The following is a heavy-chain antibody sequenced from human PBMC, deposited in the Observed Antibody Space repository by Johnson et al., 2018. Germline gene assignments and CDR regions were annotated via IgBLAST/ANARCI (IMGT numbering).Heavy chain of an antibody. Sequence: VQLQESGGGLVQPGGSLKLSCAASGFIFRGSAMHWVRQASGKGLEWVGRIRSKANSYATAYAASVKGRFTISRDDSKNTAYLQMNSLKTEDTAVYYCTRHRYYYDDINYYPWAFDIWGQGTMVTFSS. D-gene: IGHD3-22*01. CDR2: IRSKANSYAT. CDR1: GFIFRGSA. J-gene: IGHJ3*02. V-gene: IGHV3-73*02. CDR3: TRHRYYYDDINYYPWAFDI.